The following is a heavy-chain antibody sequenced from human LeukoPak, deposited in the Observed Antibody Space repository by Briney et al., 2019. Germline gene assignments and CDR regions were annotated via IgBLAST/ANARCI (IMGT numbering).Heavy chain of an antibody. J-gene: IGHJ3*02. D-gene: IGHD2-2*01. Sequence: HPGGSLRLSCAASGLTFNIYGMSWVRQAPGKGLEWVSYISSSGSTIYYADSVKGRFTISRDNAKNSLYLQMNSLRAEDTAVYYCARDKYCSSTSCYAPDAFDIWGQGTMVTVSS. CDR1: GLTFNIYG. CDR2: ISSSGSTI. CDR3: ARDKYCSSTSCYAPDAFDI. V-gene: IGHV3-48*04.